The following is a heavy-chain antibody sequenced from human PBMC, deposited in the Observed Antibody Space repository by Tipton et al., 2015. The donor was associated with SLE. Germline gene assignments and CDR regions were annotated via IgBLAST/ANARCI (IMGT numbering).Heavy chain of an antibody. J-gene: IGHJ6*03. CDR1: GGSISSGGYY. CDR2: IYYSGST. V-gene: IGHV4-31*03. Sequence: PGLVKPSETLSLTCTVSGGSISSGGYYWSWIRQHPGKGLEWIGYIYYSGSTYYNPSLKSRVTISVDTSKNQFSLKLSSVTAADTAVYYCARVPPFMSIAAARGDYYYMDVWGKGTTVTVSS. D-gene: IGHD6-13*01. CDR3: ARVPPFMSIAAARGDYYYMDV.